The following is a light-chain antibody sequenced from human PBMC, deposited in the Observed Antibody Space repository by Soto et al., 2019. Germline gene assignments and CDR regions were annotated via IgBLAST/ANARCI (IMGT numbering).Light chain of an antibody. V-gene: IGLV2-14*01. J-gene: IGLJ1*01. CDR2: DVS. CDR1: SSDVGGYNY. Sequence: QSALTQPASVSGSPGQSITIYCTGTSSDVGGYNYDSWYQQHPGKAPKLMIYDVSNRPSGVFNRFSGSNSGNTASLTISGLQAEDEADYYCSSYTSSSTLEYVFGTGTKVTVL. CDR3: SSYTSSSTLEYV.